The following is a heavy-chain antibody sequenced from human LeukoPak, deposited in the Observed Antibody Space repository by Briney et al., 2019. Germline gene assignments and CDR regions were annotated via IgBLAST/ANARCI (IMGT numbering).Heavy chain of an antibody. J-gene: IGHJ4*02. CDR3: ASTVVGSTSFCWGY. CDR2: MNPNSGNT. CDR1: GYTFTSYD. Sequence: GALVKVSCKASGYTFTSYDINWVRQATGQGLEWMGWMNPNSGNTGYAQKFQGRVTMTRNTSISTAYMELSSLRSEDTAVYYCASTVVGSTSFCWGYWGQGTLVTVSS. D-gene: IGHD2-2*01. V-gene: IGHV1-8*01.